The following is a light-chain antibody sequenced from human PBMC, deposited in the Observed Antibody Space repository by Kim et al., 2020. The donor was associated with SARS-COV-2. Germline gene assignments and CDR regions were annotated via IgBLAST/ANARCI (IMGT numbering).Light chain of an antibody. CDR1: QNISYW. CDR3: QQYNSYSWT. J-gene: IGKJ1*01. Sequence: SASVGNRVTIPCRASQNISYWLAWYQQQPGKAPKLLIYKASRLVSGVPSRFSGSGSGTEFTLAISSLQPADSATYYCQQYNSYSWTFGQGTKLEI. V-gene: IGKV1-5*03. CDR2: KAS.